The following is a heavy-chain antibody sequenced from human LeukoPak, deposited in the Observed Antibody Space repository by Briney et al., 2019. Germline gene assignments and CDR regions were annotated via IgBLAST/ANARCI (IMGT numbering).Heavy chain of an antibody. D-gene: IGHD4-11*01. CDR1: GGSISSGGYY. J-gene: IGHJ4*02. Sequence: SETLSLTCTVSGGSISSGGYYWSWIRQHPGEGLEWIGYIYYSGSTYYNPSLKSRVTISVDTSKNQFSLKLSSVTAADTAVYYCARDARDYSKDYWGQGTLVTVSS. CDR2: IYYSGST. V-gene: IGHV4-31*03. CDR3: ARDARDYSKDY.